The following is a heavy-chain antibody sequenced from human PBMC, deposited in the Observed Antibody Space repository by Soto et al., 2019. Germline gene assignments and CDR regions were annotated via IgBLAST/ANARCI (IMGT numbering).Heavy chain of an antibody. J-gene: IGHJ5*02. CDR2: IYHSGST. CDR3: ARGVVVPAAMGGDNWFDP. Sequence: QLQLQESGSGLVKPSQTLSLTCAVSGGSMSSGGYSWSWIRQPPGKGLEWIGYIYHSGSTYYNPSLKSRVTISVDTSKNQFSLKLSCVTAADTAVYYCARGVVVPAAMGGDNWFDPWGKGTLVTVSS. CDR1: GGSMSSGGYS. V-gene: IGHV4-30-2*05. D-gene: IGHD2-2*01.